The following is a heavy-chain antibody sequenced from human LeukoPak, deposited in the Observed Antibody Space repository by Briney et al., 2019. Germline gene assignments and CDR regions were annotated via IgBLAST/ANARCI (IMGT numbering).Heavy chain of an antibody. V-gene: IGHV4-34*01. J-gene: IGHJ5*02. CDR2: IYYSGST. Sequence: PSETLSLTCAVYGGSFSGYYWSWIRQPPGKGREWIGSIYYSGSTYYNPSLKSRVTISVDTSKNQFSLKLSSVTAADTAVYYCARSTRRWFDPWGQGTLVTVSS. CDR3: ARSTRRWFDP. CDR1: GGSFSGYY. D-gene: IGHD6-6*01.